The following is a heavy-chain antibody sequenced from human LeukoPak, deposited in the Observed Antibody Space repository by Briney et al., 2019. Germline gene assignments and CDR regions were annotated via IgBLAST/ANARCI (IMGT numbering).Heavy chain of an antibody. CDR1: GFTFDDYA. CDR3: ARCTTGKTFGSLREIKKSREIDY. CDR2: ISWNSGSI. D-gene: IGHD1-1*01. Sequence: GGSLRLSCAASGFTFDDYAMHWVRQAPGKGLEWVSGISWNSGSIGYADSVKGRFTISRDNAKNSLYLQMNSLRAEDTAVYYCARCTTGKTFGSLREIKKSREIDYWGQGTLVTVSS. J-gene: IGHJ4*02. V-gene: IGHV3-9*01.